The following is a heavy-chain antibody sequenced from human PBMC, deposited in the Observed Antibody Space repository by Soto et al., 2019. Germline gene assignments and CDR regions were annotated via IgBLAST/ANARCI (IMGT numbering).Heavy chain of an antibody. Sequence: QLRLVESGGGLVRPGGSLRLSCAASGFTFSDFYIRWIRKTPGKGLEWVSYISGPGNSVDYGDSVKGRFTISRDNAKNSLFLQMSGLRPDDSGIYYCARGTTDYVVWGQGPQVSVS. CDR1: GFTFSDFY. V-gene: IGHV3-11*01. CDR3: ARGTTDYVV. J-gene: IGHJ6*02. D-gene: IGHD4-17*01. CDR2: ISGPGNSV.